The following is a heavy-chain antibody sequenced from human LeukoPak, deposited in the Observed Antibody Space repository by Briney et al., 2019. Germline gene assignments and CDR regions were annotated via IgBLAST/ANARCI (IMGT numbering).Heavy chain of an antibody. D-gene: IGHD3-10*01. J-gene: IGHJ5*02. V-gene: IGHV4-4*07. CDR2: ISGSGTI. CDR1: SGSINSY. CDR3: ARDSGTTGEVTFDP. Sequence: KPSETLSLTCTVSSGSINSYWSWIRQPAGKGLEWIGRISGSGTITYNPALQSRLSISIDTSKNQFSLKLMSVTAADTAVYYCARDSGTTGEVTFDPWGQGTLVTVSS.